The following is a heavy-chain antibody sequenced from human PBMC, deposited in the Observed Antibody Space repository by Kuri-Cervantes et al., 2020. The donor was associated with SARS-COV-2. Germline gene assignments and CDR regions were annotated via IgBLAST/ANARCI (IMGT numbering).Heavy chain of an antibody. Sequence: SGPTLVKPTQTLTLTCTFSGFSLSTSGVGVGWIRQPPGKALEWLALIYWNDDKRHSPSLKSRLTITKDTSKNQVVLTMTNMDPVHTATYYCAHTQLGYCSSTSCYISAEYFQHWGQGTLVTVSS. CDR2: IYWNDDK. CDR3: AHTQLGYCSSTSCYISAEYFQH. CDR1: GFSLSTSGVG. J-gene: IGHJ1*01. V-gene: IGHV2-5*01. D-gene: IGHD2-2*02.